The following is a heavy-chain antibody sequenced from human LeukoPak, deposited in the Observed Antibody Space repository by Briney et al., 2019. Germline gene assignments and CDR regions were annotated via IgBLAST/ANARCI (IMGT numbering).Heavy chain of an antibody. CDR3: ARHVWLQPFDY. CDR1: GGSMNSYY. J-gene: IGHJ4*02. V-gene: IGHV4-59*08. Sequence: SETLSLSCSVSGGSMNSYYWSWIRQSPGKGLEWIGYIYYSGSTNYNPSLKSRVTISVDTSKNQFSLKLSSVTAADTAVYYCARHVWLQPFDYWGQGTLVTVSS. CDR2: IYYSGST. D-gene: IGHD3-9*01.